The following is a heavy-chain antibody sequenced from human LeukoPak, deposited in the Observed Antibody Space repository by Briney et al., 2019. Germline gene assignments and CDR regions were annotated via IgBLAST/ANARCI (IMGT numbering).Heavy chain of an antibody. D-gene: IGHD6-19*01. V-gene: IGHV4-59*01. Sequence: ASETLSLTCTVSGGSISSYYWSWIRQPPGKGLEWIGYIYYSGSTNYNPSLKSRVTISVDTSKNQFSLKLSSVTAADTAVYYCARGLIDSSGWSWFDPWGQGTLVTVSS. CDR2: IYYSGST. CDR1: GGSISSYY. J-gene: IGHJ5*02. CDR3: ARGLIDSSGWSWFDP.